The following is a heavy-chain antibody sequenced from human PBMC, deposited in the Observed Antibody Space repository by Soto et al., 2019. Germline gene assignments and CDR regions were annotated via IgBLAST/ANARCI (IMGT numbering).Heavy chain of an antibody. CDR2: MSPKNGDV. D-gene: IGHD3-3*01. Sequence: QVRLVQSGTEVKKPGASVKVSCMVSGYSFSNFDINWVRQATGQGLEWMGWMSPKNGDVGYAQKFQGRVTMISNNSINTAYMELSNLRPEDTAVYYCVRPWRYWGQGSPVTV. CDR3: VRPWRY. CDR1: GYSFSNFD. V-gene: IGHV1-8*02. J-gene: IGHJ4*02.